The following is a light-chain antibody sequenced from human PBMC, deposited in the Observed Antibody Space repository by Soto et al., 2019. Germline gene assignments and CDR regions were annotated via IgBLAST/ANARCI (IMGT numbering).Light chain of an antibody. CDR1: QSVTTY. V-gene: IGKV3-15*01. Sequence: EIVMTQSPATLSVSPGERATLSCRASQSVTTYLAWYQQNPGQAPRLLIYAASTRATGIPARFSGSGSGTEFSLTISSLQSEDFAVYYCQQYINWPRTFGQGTNVDIK. CDR3: QQYINWPRT. J-gene: IGKJ1*01. CDR2: AAS.